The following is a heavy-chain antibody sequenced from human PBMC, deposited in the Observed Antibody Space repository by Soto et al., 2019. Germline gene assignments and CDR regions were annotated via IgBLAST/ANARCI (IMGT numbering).Heavy chain of an antibody. Sequence: QVQLVQSGAEVKKPGSSVKVSCKASGGTFSSYAISWVRQAPGQGLEWMGGIIPIFGTANYAQKFQGRVTITADESTSTAYMALSSLRSEDTAVYYCARVGGRQYFDFWSGYFDYWGQGTLVTVSS. CDR2: IIPIFGTA. D-gene: IGHD3-3*01. V-gene: IGHV1-69*01. CDR3: ARVGGRQYFDFWSGYFDY. J-gene: IGHJ4*02. CDR1: GGTFSSYA.